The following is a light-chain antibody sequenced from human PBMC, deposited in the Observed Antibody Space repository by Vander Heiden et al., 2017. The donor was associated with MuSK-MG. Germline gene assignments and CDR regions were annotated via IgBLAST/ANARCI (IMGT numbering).Light chain of an antibody. CDR1: ALPNKY. Sequence: SYELTQPPSVSVSPGQTARITCPGDALPNKYAYWYRQKSGQAPVLLIYEDSNRLSGIPERFSGSSSGTMATLTISGAQVEDEADYYCYSTDSSGNHRVFGGGTKLTVL. J-gene: IGLJ3*02. V-gene: IGLV3-10*01. CDR2: EDS. CDR3: YSTDSSGNHRV.